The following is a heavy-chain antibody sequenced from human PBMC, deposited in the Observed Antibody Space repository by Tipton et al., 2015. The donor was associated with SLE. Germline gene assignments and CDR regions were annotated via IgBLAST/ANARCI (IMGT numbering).Heavy chain of an antibody. Sequence: SLRLSCAASGFTFSNYWMNWVRQAPGKGLEWVANIKQDGSERYYADSVEGRFAISRDNAKNSLYLQMNSLRAEGTAAYYCARPSTTVVPDYWGRGTLVTVSS. CDR3: ARPSTTVVPDY. D-gene: IGHD3-10*01. J-gene: IGHJ4*02. V-gene: IGHV3-7*01. CDR1: GFTFSNYW. CDR2: IKQDGSER.